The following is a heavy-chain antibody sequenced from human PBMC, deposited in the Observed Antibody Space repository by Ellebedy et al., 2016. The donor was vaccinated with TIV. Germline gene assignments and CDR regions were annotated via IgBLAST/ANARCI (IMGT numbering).Heavy chain of an antibody. D-gene: IGHD3-3*02. J-gene: IGHJ4*02. V-gene: IGHV3-23*01. CDR3: IRTSRHLDS. Sequence: GESLKISXAASGFTFRSYAMTWVRQAPGKGLEWVSSISGSGGSTNYADSVKGRFTISRDNSKNTLYLQMDSLRAEDTAVYYCIRTSRHLDSWGQGTLVTVSS. CDR1: GFTFRSYA. CDR2: ISGSGGST.